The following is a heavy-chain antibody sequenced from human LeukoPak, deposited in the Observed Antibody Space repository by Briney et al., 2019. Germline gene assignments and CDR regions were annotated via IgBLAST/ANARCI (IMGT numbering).Heavy chain of an antibody. Sequence: ASVKVSCKASGCTFTGYYMHWVRRAAGQGLEWMGWINSNSGATNYAQKFKDRVTMTRDTSISAAYMELSRLRSDDTATYYCSRGIIGGYDFDYWGQGSLVTVSS. D-gene: IGHD5-12*01. J-gene: IGHJ4*02. CDR3: SRGIIGGYDFDY. CDR2: INSNSGAT. CDR1: GCTFTGYY. V-gene: IGHV1-2*02.